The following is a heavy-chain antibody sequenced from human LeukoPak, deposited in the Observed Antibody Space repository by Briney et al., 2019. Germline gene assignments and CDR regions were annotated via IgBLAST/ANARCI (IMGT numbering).Heavy chain of an antibody. CDR1: GYTFTGYY. CDR3: AREFKYAPITGYSSGWYGGQDNWFDP. V-gene: IGHV1-2*02. Sequence: GASVKVSCKASGYTFTGYYMHWVRQAPGQGLEWMGWINPNSGGTNYAQKFQGRVTMTRDTSISTAYMELSRLRSDDTAVYYCAREFKYAPITGYSSGWYGGQDNWFDPWGQGTLVTVSS. J-gene: IGHJ5*02. D-gene: IGHD6-19*01. CDR2: INPNSGGT.